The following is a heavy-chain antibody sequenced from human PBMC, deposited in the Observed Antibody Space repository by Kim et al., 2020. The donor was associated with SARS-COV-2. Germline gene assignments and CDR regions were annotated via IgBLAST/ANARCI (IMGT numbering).Heavy chain of an antibody. Sequence: YAQKCQGRVTMTRDTSTSTVYVELSSLRSEDTAVYYCARDCSSTSCYEDYWGQGTLVTVSS. D-gene: IGHD2-2*01. V-gene: IGHV1-46*01. J-gene: IGHJ4*02. CDR3: ARDCSSTSCYEDY.